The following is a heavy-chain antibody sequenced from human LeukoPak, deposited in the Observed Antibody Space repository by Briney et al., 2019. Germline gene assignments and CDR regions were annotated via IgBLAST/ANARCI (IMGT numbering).Heavy chain of an antibody. Sequence: SETLSLTCAVYGGSFSGYYWSWIRQPPGKGLEWIGEINHSGSTNYNPSLKSRVTISVDTSKNQFSLKLSSVTAADTAVYYCARVLYRTGLNYYYYMDVWGKGTTVTVSS. CDR1: GGSFSGYY. J-gene: IGHJ6*03. V-gene: IGHV4-34*01. CDR2: INHSGST. CDR3: ARVLYRTGLNYYYYMDV. D-gene: IGHD3/OR15-3a*01.